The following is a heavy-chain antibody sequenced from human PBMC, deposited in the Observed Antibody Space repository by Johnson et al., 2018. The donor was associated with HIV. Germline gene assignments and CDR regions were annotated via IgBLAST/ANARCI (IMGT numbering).Heavy chain of an antibody. D-gene: IGHD3-22*01. J-gene: IGHJ3*02. Sequence: QVQLVESGGGLIQPGGSLRLSCAASGFNFSSYAMHWVRQAPGKGLEWVAVISYDGSNKYYDASVKGRFTMYGDTSKNTLDLQMNSLRAETTAIYYCVRGRISMTVVDLRGGAFDIWGQGTTVTVSS. CDR1: GFNFSSYA. CDR2: ISYDGSNK. CDR3: VRGRISMTVVDLRGGAFDI. V-gene: IGHV3-30-3*01.